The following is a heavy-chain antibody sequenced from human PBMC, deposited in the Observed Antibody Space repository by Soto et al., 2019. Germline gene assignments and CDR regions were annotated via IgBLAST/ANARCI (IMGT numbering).Heavy chain of an antibody. CDR3: ARERTYGLDY. J-gene: IGHJ4*02. CDR2: MNPNSGNT. CDR1: GYTFTSYD. Sequence: QVQLVQSGAEVKKPGASVKVSCKASGYTFTSYDSNWVRQATGQGLEWRGWMNPNSGNTVYAQKFQGRGTKTRNPYISDAFVEVKSLKYHDTAVYYCARERTYGLDYWGQGTLVTVSS. D-gene: IGHD3-10*01. V-gene: IGHV1-8*01.